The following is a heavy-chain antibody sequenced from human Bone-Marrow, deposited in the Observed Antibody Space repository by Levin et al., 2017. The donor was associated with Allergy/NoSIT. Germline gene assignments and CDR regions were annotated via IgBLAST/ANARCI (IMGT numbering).Heavy chain of an antibody. D-gene: IGHD5-12*01. J-gene: IGHJ4*02. CDR3: ARDLRGLRLRDY. CDR1: GYTFTGFY. CDR2: INPNSGGT. Sequence: PGESLKISCKASGYTFTGFYMNWVRQVPGQGLEWLGRINPNSGGTDYAQKFQGRVAMTRDTSISTAYMELSRLRSDDTAVYYCARDLRGLRLRDYWGQGTLVTVSS. V-gene: IGHV1-2*06.